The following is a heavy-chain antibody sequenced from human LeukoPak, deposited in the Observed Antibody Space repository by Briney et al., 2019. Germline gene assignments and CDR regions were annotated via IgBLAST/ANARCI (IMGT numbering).Heavy chain of an antibody. J-gene: IGHJ4*02. D-gene: IGHD6-13*01. CDR1: GGSISSSNW. CDR2: IYHSGST. V-gene: IGHV4-4*02. Sequence: SGTLSLTCAVSGGSISSSNWWSWVRQPPGKGLEWIGEIYHSGSTNYNPSLKSRVTISVDKSKNQFSLKLSSLTAADTAVYYCARGLGSIAVAVYFDYWGPGTLVTVSS. CDR3: ARGLGSIAVAVYFDY.